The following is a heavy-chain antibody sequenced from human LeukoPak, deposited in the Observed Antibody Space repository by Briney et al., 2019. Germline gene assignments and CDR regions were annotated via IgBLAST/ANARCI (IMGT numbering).Heavy chain of an antibody. D-gene: IGHD2-21*01. CDR3: ARDVAAPTYYYGMDV. CDR1: GFTVSSNY. V-gene: IGHV3-53*01. J-gene: IGHJ6*02. Sequence: GGSLRLSCAASGFTVSSNYMSWVRQAPGKGLEWVSDIYSGGSTYYADSVKGRFTISRDNSKNTLYLQMNSLRAEDTAVYYCARDVAAPTYYYGMDVWGQGTTVTVSS. CDR2: IYSGGST.